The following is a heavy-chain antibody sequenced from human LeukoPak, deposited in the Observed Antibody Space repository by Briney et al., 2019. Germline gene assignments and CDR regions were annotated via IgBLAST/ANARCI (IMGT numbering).Heavy chain of an antibody. CDR1: GGSISSYY. J-gene: IGHJ4*02. D-gene: IGHD1-26*01. V-gene: IGHV4-59*01. Sequence: ASETLSLTCTVSGGSISSYYWSWIRQPPGKGLERIGYIYYSGSTNYNPSLKSRVTISVDTSKNQFSPKLSSVTAADTAVYYCARDGGSYYDFDYWGQGTLVTVSS. CDR3: ARDGGSYYDFDY. CDR2: IYYSGST.